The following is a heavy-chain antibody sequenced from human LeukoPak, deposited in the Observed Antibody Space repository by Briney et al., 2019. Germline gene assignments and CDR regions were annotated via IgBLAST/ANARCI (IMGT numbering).Heavy chain of an antibody. J-gene: IGHJ5*02. D-gene: IGHD2-2*01. CDR3: ARGGAGSVPAAYNWFDP. CDR1: GGSFSGYY. V-gene: IGHV4-34*01. Sequence: SETLSLTCAVYGGSFSGYYWSWIRQPPGKGLEWIGEINHSGSTNYNPSLKSRVTISVDTSKNQFSLKLSSVAAADTAVYYCARGGAGSVPAAYNWFDPWGQGALVTVSS. CDR2: INHSGST.